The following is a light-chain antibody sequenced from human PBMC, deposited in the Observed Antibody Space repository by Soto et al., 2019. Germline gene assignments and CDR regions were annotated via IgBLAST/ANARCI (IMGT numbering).Light chain of an antibody. V-gene: IGKV3D-20*01. Sequence: EIVLTQSPATLSLSPGERATLSCGASQSVSSSYLAWYQQKPGLAPRLLLYDASSRATGIPDRFSGSGSGTDFTLTISRLEPEDFAVYYCQQDGSSPLTVGGGTKVEIK. CDR3: QQDGSSPLT. CDR2: DAS. CDR1: QSVSSSY. J-gene: IGKJ4*01.